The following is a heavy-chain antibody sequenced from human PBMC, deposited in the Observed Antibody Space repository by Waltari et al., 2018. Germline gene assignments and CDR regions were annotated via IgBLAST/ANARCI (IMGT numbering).Heavy chain of an antibody. CDR1: GGSISSGSYY. Sequence: QVQLQESGPGLVKPSQTLSLTCTVSGGSISSGSYYASWIRQPAGKGLEWIGYIYTSGSTNYNPSLKSRVTISVDTSKNQFSLKLSSVTAADTAVYYCARGPYYDFWSGYYRGYFDYWGQGTLVTVSS. CDR2: IYTSGST. D-gene: IGHD3-3*01. V-gene: IGHV4-61*09. J-gene: IGHJ4*02. CDR3: ARGPYYDFWSGYYRGYFDY.